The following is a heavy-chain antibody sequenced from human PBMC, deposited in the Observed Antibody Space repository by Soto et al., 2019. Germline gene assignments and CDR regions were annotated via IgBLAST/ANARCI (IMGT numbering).Heavy chain of an antibody. J-gene: IGHJ4*02. CDR3: AKSQRYFDWLLGTLGYIDY. CDR1: GFTFSSYA. Sequence: LGGSLRLSCAASGFTFSSYAMSWVRQAPGKGLEWVSAISGSGGSTYYADSVKGRFTISRDNSKNTLYLQMNSLRAEDTAVYYCAKSQRYFDWLLGTLGYIDYWGQGTLVTVSS. V-gene: IGHV3-23*01. D-gene: IGHD3-9*01. CDR2: ISGSGGST.